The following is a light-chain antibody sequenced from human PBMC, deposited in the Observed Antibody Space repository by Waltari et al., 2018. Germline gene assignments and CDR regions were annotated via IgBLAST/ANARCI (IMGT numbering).Light chain of an antibody. V-gene: IGKV3-11*01. CDR2: SAS. J-gene: IGKJ2*03. CDR3: YQHSSGYS. Sequence: VILTQSPATLSLSPGERATLSCRASQSVSSYLAWYQQKPGQAPRLLIHSASSRATGIRDRFSGSGSGTECTLTISSLEPEDVGVYHCYQHSSGYSFGQGTKVEIK. CDR1: QSVSSY.